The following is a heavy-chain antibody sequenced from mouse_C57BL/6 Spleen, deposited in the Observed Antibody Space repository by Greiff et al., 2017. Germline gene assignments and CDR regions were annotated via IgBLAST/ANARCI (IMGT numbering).Heavy chain of an antibody. Sequence: QVQLKESGAELVKPGASVKISCKASGYAFSSYWINWVKQRPGKGLEWIGQIYPGDGDTNYNGKFKGKATLTADKSSSTAYMQLRSLTSVDSAVYFCARLGTVVAPYYYAMDYWGQGTSVTVSS. J-gene: IGHJ4*01. D-gene: IGHD1-1*01. CDR2: IYPGDGDT. V-gene: IGHV1-80*01. CDR3: ARLGTVVAPYYYAMDY. CDR1: GYAFSSYW.